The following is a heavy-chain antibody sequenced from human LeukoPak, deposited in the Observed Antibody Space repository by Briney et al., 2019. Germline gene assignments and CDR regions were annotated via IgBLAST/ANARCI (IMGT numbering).Heavy chain of an antibody. J-gene: IGHJ4*02. CDR2: ISYDGSNK. V-gene: IGHV3-30*04. CDR3: AKVGDDYDFDY. Sequence: GGSLRLSCAASGFTFSSYAMHWVRQAPGKGLEWVAVISYDGSNKYYADSVKGRFTISRDNSKNTLYLQMNSLRAEDTAVYYCAKVGDDYDFDYWGQGTLVTVSS. D-gene: IGHD4-17*01. CDR1: GFTFSSYA.